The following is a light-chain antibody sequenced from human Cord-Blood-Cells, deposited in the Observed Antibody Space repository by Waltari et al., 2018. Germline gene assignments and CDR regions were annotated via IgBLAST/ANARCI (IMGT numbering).Light chain of an antibody. Sequence: AIRMTQYPSAFSASTGDRVTSTCRASQGISSYLAWYQQKPWKAPKLLIYAASTLQSGVPSRFSGSGSGTDFTLTISCPQSEDFATYYCQQYYSYPPITFGQGHDWRLN. CDR2: AAS. CDR1: QGISSY. CDR3: QQYYSYPPIT. V-gene: IGKV1-8*01. J-gene: IGKJ5*01.